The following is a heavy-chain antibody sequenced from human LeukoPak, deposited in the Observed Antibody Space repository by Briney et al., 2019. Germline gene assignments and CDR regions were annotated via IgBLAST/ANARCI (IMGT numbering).Heavy chain of an antibody. CDR2: ISGSGGST. J-gene: IGHJ4*02. CDR3: AKDGGAYGDYGGDY. V-gene: IGHV3-23*01. Sequence: GGSLRLSCAASGFTFSSYAMSWVRQAPGKGLEWVSAISGSGGSTYYADSVKGRFTISRDNSKNTLYLQMNSLRAEDTAVYYCAKDGGAYGDYGGDYWGQGTLVTVSS. D-gene: IGHD4-17*01. CDR1: GFTFSSYA.